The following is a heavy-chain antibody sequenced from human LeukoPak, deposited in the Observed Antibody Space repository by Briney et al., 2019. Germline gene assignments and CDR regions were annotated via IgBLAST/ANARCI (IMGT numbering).Heavy chain of an antibody. D-gene: IGHD2-8*01. Sequence: QPGGSLRLSCAASGFTFSNYGMSWVRQAPGKGLEWVSAISGSGGSTYYADSVKGRSPISRDNSKNTLYLQMNSLRAEDTAVYYCAKDCTNGVCYALDIWGQGTMVTVSS. CDR2: ISGSGGST. CDR1: GFTFSNYG. V-gene: IGHV3-23*01. J-gene: IGHJ3*02. CDR3: AKDCTNGVCYALDI.